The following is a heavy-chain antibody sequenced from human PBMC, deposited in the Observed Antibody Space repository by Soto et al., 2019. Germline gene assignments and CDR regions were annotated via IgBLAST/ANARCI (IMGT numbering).Heavy chain of an antibody. J-gene: IGHJ4*02. CDR1: GFTFSSYG. V-gene: IGHV3-30*18. CDR3: AKDRSNCISTSCYEPKF. Sequence: PGGSLRLSCAASGFTFSSYGMHRVRQAPGKGLEWVAVISFDGSNKYYADSVKGRFTISRDNSKNTLYLQMNSLRAEDTAVYYCAKDRSNCISTSCYEPKFWGQGT. CDR2: ISFDGSNK. D-gene: IGHD2-2*01.